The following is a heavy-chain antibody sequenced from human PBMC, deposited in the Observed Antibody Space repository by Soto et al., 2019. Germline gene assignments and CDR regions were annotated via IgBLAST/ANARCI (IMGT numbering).Heavy chain of an antibody. J-gene: IGHJ5*02. CDR2: ISGSGIT. V-gene: IGHV3-23*01. CDR3: AKDYLRWAQS. D-gene: IGHD3-16*02. CDR1: GFSFSDYG. Sequence: PGGSLRLSCAASGFSFSDYGMSWVRQAPGKGLEWVSAISGSGITFYADSVKGRFTISRDNSKNTLYLQMNSLRVEDTAIYYCAKDYLRWAQSWGQGTLVTVSS.